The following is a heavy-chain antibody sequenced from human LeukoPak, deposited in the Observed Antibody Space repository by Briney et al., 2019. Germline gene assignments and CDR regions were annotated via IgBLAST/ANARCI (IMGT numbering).Heavy chain of an antibody. CDR2: ISDDGNNK. CDR3: AKGGPHYGSGSYYAFDY. D-gene: IGHD3-10*01. CDR1: GFTFTNSA. V-gene: IGHV3-30*18. Sequence: QPGRSLRLSCAASGFTFTNSAMHWVRQAPGKGLEWVTVISDDGNNKYFADSVKGRFTISRDNSKNTLYLQMNSLRAEDTAVYYCAKGGPHYGSGSYYAFDYWGQGTLVTVSS. J-gene: IGHJ4*02.